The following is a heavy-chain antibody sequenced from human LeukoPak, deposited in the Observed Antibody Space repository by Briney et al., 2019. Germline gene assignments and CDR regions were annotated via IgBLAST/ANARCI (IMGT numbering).Heavy chain of an antibody. CDR2: IDTSSTTM. CDR3: AKVGPIVVSDDYFDY. D-gene: IGHD2-21*01. Sequence: GGSLRLSCAASGLTFSKYSMTWVRQAPGKGVEWVSFIDTSSTTMYYADSVKGRFTISRDNSKNTLYLQMNSLRAEDTAVYYCAKVGPIVVSDDYFDYWGQGTLVTVS. V-gene: IGHV3-48*01. J-gene: IGHJ4*02. CDR1: GLTFSKYS.